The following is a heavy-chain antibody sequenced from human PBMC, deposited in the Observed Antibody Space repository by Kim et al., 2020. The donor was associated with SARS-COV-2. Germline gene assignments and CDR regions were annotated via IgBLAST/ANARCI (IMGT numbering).Heavy chain of an antibody. CDR1: GGSISSYY. J-gene: IGHJ6*03. V-gene: IGHV4-59*01. D-gene: IGHD3-10*01. Sequence: SETLSLTCTVSGGSISSYYWSWIRQPPGKGLEWIGYIYYSGSTNYNPSLKSRVTISVDTSKNQFSLKLSSVTAADTAVYYCARETVWVQGVTISVRYYYYIDVWGKGTTVTVSS. CDR2: IYYSGST. CDR3: ARETVWVQGVTISVRYYYYIDV.